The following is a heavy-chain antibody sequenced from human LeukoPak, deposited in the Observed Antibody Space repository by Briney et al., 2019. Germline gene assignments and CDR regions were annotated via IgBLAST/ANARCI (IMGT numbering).Heavy chain of an antibody. CDR3: ARGDTIFGVVIHAFDI. J-gene: IGHJ3*02. CDR1: GGSISSYY. CDR2: IYYSGST. Sequence: SETLSLTCTVSGGSISSYYWSWIRQPPGKGLEWIGYIYYSGSTNYNPSLKSRVTISVDTSKNQFSLKLSSVTAADTAVYYCARGDTIFGVVIHAFDIWGQGTMVTASS. V-gene: IGHV4-59*01. D-gene: IGHD3-3*01.